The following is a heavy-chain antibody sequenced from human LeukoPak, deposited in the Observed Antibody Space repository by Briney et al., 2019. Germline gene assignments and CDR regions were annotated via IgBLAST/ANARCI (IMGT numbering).Heavy chain of an antibody. V-gene: IGHV3-7*01. D-gene: IGHD1-26*01. CDR3: ASAAGWESAY. CDR1: GFTFSSYW. Sequence: GGSLRLSCAASGFTFSSYWMSWVRQAPGKGLEWVANIKQGGSEKYCVDSVKGRSTISRDNAKKSLYLQMNSLRVEDTAVYYCASAAGWESAYWGQGTLVTVSS. J-gene: IGHJ4*02. CDR2: IKQGGSEK.